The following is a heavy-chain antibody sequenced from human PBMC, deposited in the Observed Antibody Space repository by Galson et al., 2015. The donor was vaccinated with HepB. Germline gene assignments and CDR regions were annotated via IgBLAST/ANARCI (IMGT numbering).Heavy chain of an antibody. CDR1: GYTFTSYY. V-gene: IGHV1-46*04. CDR2: INPSGGST. J-gene: IGHJ6*02. D-gene: IGHD3-22*01. Sequence: SVKVSCKASGYTFTSYYMHWVRQAPGQELEWMGIINPSGGSTSYAQKLQGRVTMTRDTSTSTVYMELSSLRSEDTAVYYCARDYYYDSSGYSTDYYYYGMDVWGQGTTVTVSS. CDR3: ARDYYYDSSGYSTDYYYYGMDV.